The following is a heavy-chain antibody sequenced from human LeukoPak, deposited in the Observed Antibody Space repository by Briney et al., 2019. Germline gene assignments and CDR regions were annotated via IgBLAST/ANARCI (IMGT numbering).Heavy chain of an antibody. CDR1: GYTFTSYY. V-gene: IGHV1-46*01. Sequence: GASVKVSCKASGYTFTSYYMHWVRQAPGQRLESMGIINPSGGSTSYAQKFQGRVTMTRDTSTSTVYMELSSLRSEDTAVYYCARDCSSTSCYIQFFDYWGQGTLVTVSS. D-gene: IGHD2-2*02. J-gene: IGHJ4*02. CDR2: INPSGGST. CDR3: ARDCSSTSCYIQFFDY.